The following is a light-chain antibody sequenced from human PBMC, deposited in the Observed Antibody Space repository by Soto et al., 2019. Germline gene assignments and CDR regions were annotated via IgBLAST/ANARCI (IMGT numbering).Light chain of an antibody. Sequence: EIVLTQSPGTLSLSPGARATLSCRASQSVSSSYLAWYQQNPGQAPRLLIYGASSRATGIPDRFSGSGSGTDFTLTISRLEPEDFAVYYCQQYGSSGTFGQGTKVDIK. CDR2: GAS. J-gene: IGKJ1*01. V-gene: IGKV3-20*01. CDR3: QQYGSSGT. CDR1: QSVSSSY.